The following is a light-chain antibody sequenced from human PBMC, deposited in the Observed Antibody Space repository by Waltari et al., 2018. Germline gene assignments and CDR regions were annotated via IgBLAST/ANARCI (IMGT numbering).Light chain of an antibody. Sequence: DIQMTQSPYSLSASVGERVTITCQASQDISNYLNWYQQKPGKAPKLLIYDASNLETGVPSRFSGSGSGTDFTFTISSLQPEDIATYYCQQYDNLPPLTFGGGTKVEIK. V-gene: IGKV1-33*01. CDR3: QQYDNLPPLT. CDR1: QDISNY. J-gene: IGKJ4*01. CDR2: DAS.